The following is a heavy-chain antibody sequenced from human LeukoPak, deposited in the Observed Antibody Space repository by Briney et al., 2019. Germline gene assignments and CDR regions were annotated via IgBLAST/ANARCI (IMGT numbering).Heavy chain of an antibody. J-gene: IGHJ6*03. CDR3: SSSNQRPKTGETKRNYVFYMDV. CDR2: VIPMYSTT. Sequence: SVKVSCKASGGTFSNTAFNWVRQAPGQGLQWMGGVIPMYSTTTNAHRFQGRLTISTDESTSTVTMELRSLKSEDTAVYYCSSSNQRPKTGETKRNYVFYMDVWGSGTTVTVS. V-gene: IGHV1-69*05. D-gene: IGHD1-14*01. CDR1: GGTFSNTA.